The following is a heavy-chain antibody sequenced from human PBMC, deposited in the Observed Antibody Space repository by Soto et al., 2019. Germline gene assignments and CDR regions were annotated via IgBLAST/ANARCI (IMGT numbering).Heavy chain of an antibody. CDR1: GVSISSGAYY. V-gene: IGHV4-31*03. Sequence: PSETLSLTCSVSGVSISSGAYYWSWIRQHPGKGLEWIGYINYSGSTYYNPSLKSRLSMSVDTSKNQFSLRLSSMTAADTAVYYCARGSRIWNYPWGHGILVTVSS. J-gene: IGHJ5*02. CDR3: ARGSRIWNYP. D-gene: IGHD1-7*01. CDR2: INYSGST.